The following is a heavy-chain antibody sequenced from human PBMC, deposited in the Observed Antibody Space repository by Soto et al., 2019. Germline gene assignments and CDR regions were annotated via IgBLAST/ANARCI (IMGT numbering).Heavy chain of an antibody. J-gene: IGHJ3*02. D-gene: IGHD6-13*01. Sequence: GASVKVSCKASGGTFSSYAISWVRQAPGQGLEWMGGIIPIFGTANYAQKFQGRVTITADESTSTAYMELSSLRSEDTAVYYCASSIAAAGNSAFDIWGQGTMVTVPS. CDR1: GGTFSSYA. CDR3: ASSIAAAGNSAFDI. CDR2: IIPIFGTA. V-gene: IGHV1-69*13.